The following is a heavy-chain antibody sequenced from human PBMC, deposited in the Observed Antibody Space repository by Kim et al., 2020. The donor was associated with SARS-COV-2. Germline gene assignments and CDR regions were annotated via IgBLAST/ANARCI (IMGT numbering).Heavy chain of an antibody. CDR2: ISRNSGSV. CDR1: GFNFNSKG. Sequence: GGSLRLSCAASGFNFNSKGMHWVRQAPGKGLEWVSGISRNSGSVGYADSVKGRFTISRDNAKNSLYLQMNSLKTEDTAFYYCARYFERGDDFWSGFGLWGQGTLGTVS. CDR3: ARYFERGDDFWSGFGL. J-gene: IGHJ4*02. D-gene: IGHD3-3*01. V-gene: IGHV3-9*01.